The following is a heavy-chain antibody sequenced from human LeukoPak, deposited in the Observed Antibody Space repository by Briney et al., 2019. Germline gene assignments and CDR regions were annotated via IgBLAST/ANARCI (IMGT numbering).Heavy chain of an antibody. Sequence: PSETLSLTCTVSGGSISSSSYYWGWIRQPPGKGLEWIGRIYYSGSTYYNPSLKSRVTISVDTSKNQFSLKLSSVTAADTAVYYCARKYRGYSRINWFDPWGQGTLVTVSS. J-gene: IGHJ5*02. CDR1: GGSISSSSYY. CDR3: ARKYRGYSRINWFDP. CDR2: IYYSGST. V-gene: IGHV4-39*01. D-gene: IGHD6-13*01.